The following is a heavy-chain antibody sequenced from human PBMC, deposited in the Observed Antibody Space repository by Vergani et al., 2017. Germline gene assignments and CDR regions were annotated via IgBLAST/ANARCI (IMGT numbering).Heavy chain of an antibody. CDR3: ARAWSGSFGVNYFDY. J-gene: IGHJ4*02. Sequence: QLQLQESGPGLVKPSETLSLTCTVSGGSISSYYWSWIRQPPGKGLEWIGYIYYSGSTNYNPSLKSRVTISVDTSKNQFSLKLSSVTAADTAVYYCARAWSGSFGVNYFDYWGQGTLVTVSS. CDR1: GGSISSYY. D-gene: IGHD1-26*01. CDR2: IYYSGST. V-gene: IGHV4-59*01.